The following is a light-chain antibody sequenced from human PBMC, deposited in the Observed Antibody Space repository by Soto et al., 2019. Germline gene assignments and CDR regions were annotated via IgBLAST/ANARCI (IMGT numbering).Light chain of an antibody. CDR2: EDN. V-gene: IGLV6-57*04. Sequence: NFMLPHPPSVSESPGKTVTISCTRISGSIATNYVQWYQQRPGSAPTTVIYEDNRRPSGVPDRFSGSIDRYSNSASLTISGMRTEDEADYHCQSYVPYPPWGFGGG. CDR3: QSYVPYPPWG. J-gene: IGLJ2*01. CDR1: SGSIATNY.